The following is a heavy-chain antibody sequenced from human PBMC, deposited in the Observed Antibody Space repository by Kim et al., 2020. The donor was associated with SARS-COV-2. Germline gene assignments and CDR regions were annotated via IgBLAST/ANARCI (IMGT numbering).Heavy chain of an antibody. J-gene: IGHJ4*02. CDR1: GFTFSDYY. V-gene: IGHV3-11*06. CDR3: ARVAPDFDWLSYFDY. CDR2: ISSSSSYT. D-gene: IGHD3-9*01. Sequence: GGSLRLSCAASGFTFSDYYMSWIRQAPGKGLEWVSYISSSSSYTNYADSVKGRFTISRDNAKNSLYLQMNSLRAEDTAVYYCARVAPDFDWLSYFDYWGQGTLVTVSS.